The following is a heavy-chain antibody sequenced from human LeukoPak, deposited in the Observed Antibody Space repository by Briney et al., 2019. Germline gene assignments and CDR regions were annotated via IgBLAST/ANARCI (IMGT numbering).Heavy chain of an antibody. CDR1: GGSISSSGYY. J-gene: IGHJ4*02. CDR3: ARHKGSILDSPFDN. V-gene: IGHV4-39*01. Sequence: SETLSLTCTVSGGSISSSGYYWGWLRQPPGKGLEWIGSIYYSGNTYYNASLKGRVTISVDTFRTQFSLKVRSVTAADTAVYYCARHKGSILDSPFDNWGQGTLVTVSS. D-gene: IGHD3-3*01. CDR2: IYYSGNT.